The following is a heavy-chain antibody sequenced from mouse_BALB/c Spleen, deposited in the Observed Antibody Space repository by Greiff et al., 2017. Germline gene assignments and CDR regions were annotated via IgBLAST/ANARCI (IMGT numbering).Heavy chain of an antibody. D-gene: IGHD2-4*01. V-gene: IGHV1-20*02. J-gene: IGHJ2*01. CDR2: INPYNGDT. CDR1: GYSFTGYF. CDR3: ATGHYDYEYYFDY. Sequence: EVQRVESGPELVKPGASVKISCKASGYSFTGYFMNWVMQSHGKSLEWIGRINPYNGDTFYNQKFKGKATLTVDKSSSTAHMELRSLASEDSAVYYCATGHYDYEYYFDYWGQGTTLTVSS.